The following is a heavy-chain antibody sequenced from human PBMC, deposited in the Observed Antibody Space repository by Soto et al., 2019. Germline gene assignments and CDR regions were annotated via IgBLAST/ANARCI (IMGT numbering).Heavy chain of an antibody. CDR1: GYTFTGYY. CDR2: INPNSGGT. D-gene: IGHD5-18*01. V-gene: IGHV1-2*02. J-gene: IGHJ3*02. Sequence: ASVKVSCKASGYTFTGYYMHWVRQAPGQGLEWMGWINPNSGGTNYAQKFQGRVTMTRDTSISTAYMELSRLRSDDTAAYYCAREGQLWLLRAFDIWGQGTMVTVSS. CDR3: AREGQLWLLRAFDI.